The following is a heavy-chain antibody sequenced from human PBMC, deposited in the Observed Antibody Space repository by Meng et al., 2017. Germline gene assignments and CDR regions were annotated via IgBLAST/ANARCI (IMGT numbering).Heavy chain of an antibody. CDR1: GYTFTSYA. CDR3: ARLCGGDCYTYHDAFDI. CDR2: INAGNGNT. J-gene: IGHJ3*02. Sequence: QVQLGQSGAEVKKAGASVKVSCKAAGYTFTSYAMHWVRKAPGQRLEWMGWINAGNGNTKYSQKFQGRVTITRDTSASTAYMELSSLRSEDTAVYYCARLCGGDCYTYHDAFDIWGQGTMVTVSS. D-gene: IGHD2-21*02. V-gene: IGHV1-3*01.